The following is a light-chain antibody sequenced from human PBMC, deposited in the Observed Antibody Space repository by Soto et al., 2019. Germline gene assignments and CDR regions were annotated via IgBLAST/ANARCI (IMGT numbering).Light chain of an antibody. CDR2: AAS. J-gene: IGKJ2*01. CDR3: QQYSSYPPT. CDR1: QGISSY. Sequence: AIRMTQSPSSFSASTGDRVTITCRASQGISSYLAWYQQKPGKAPKLLIYAASTLQSGVPSRLSGSGSGTDFTLTISCLQSEDFATYYCQQYSSYPPTFGQWTKLEIK. V-gene: IGKV1-8*01.